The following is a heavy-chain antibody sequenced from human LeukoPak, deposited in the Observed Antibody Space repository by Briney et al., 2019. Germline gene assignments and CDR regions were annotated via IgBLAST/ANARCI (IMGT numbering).Heavy chain of an antibody. Sequence: GGSLRLSCAASGFTFSSYSMNWVRQAPGKGLEWVSYISSSSSTIYYADSVKGRFTISRDNAKNSLYLQMNSLRAEDTAVYYCARTGQQLVWDYWGQGTLVTVSS. D-gene: IGHD6-6*01. CDR2: ISSSSSTI. V-gene: IGHV3-48*01. CDR3: ARTGQQLVWDY. CDR1: GFTFSSYS. J-gene: IGHJ4*02.